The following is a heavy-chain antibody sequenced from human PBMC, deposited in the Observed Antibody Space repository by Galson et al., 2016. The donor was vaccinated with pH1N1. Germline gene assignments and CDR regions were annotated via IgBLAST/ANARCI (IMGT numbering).Heavy chain of an antibody. CDR3: EHLYYYDTSGFYRYFDY. CDR1: GFSITNRGEA. V-gene: IGHV2-5*02. D-gene: IGHD3-22*01. J-gene: IGHJ4*02. CDR2: VYWDDDK. Sequence: PALVKPTQTLTLTCIFSGFSITNRGEAVGWIRQPPGKALEWLALVYWDDDKFYSRSLQSRLTITKDTSKNQVVLRMTNMDPVDTGTYYCEHLYYYDTSGFYRYFDYWGQGILVTVSS.